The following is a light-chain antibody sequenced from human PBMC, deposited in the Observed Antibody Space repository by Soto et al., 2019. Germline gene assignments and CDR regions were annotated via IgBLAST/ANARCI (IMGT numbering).Light chain of an antibody. Sequence: DIQRTQSASTLSASVGDRVTITCRASQSISSWLAWYQQKPGKAPKLLIYKASTLKSGVPSRFSGSGSGTEFTLTISSLKTDDFATYYCQHYNSYSEAFGQGTKVDIK. J-gene: IGKJ1*01. V-gene: IGKV1-5*03. CDR2: KAS. CDR1: QSISSW. CDR3: QHYNSYSEA.